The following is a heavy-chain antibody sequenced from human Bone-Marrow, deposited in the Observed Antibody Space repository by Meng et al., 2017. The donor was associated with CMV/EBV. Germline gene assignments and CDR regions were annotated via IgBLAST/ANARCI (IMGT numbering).Heavy chain of an antibody. CDR2: INPSGGST. CDR1: GYTFTRYY. Sequence: ASVKVSCKASGYTFTRYYMHWVRQAPGQGLEWMGIINPSGGSTSYAQKFQGRVTMTRDTSTSTLYMELSSLRSEDTAVYYCASCRSNGGDCYSNYYYYGMDVWGQGTTVTVSS. D-gene: IGHD2-21*01. J-gene: IGHJ6*02. V-gene: IGHV1-46*01. CDR3: ASCRSNGGDCYSNYYYYGMDV.